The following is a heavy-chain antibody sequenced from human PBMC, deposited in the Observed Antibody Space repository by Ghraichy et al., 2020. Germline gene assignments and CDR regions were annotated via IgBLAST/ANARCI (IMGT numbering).Heavy chain of an antibody. CDR1: GYSISSGYY. Sequence: GSLRLSCAVSGYSISSGYYWGWIRQPPGKGLEWIGSMYHSGSTYYNPSLKSRVTILVDTSKNQFSLKLSSVTAADTAVYYCARSGGGTYQGGVYNWFDPWGQGTLVTVSS. J-gene: IGHJ5*02. CDR3: ARSGGGTYQGGVYNWFDP. V-gene: IGHV4-38-2*01. D-gene: IGHD3-16*02. CDR2: MYHSGST.